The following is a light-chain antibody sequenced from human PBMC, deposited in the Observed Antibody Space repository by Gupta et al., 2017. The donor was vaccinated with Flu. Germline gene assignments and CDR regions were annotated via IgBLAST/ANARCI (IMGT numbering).Light chain of an antibody. CDR3: QQTYSTPT. CDR1: QSISNY. Sequence: VGGRVTITCRASQSISNYLNWYQQKPGKAPQLLIYAASSLPSGAPSMFSGSASGTDFTLTISSLQHEDFATYYCQQTYSTPTFGQGTKLEIK. CDR2: AAS. V-gene: IGKV1-39*01. J-gene: IGKJ2*01.